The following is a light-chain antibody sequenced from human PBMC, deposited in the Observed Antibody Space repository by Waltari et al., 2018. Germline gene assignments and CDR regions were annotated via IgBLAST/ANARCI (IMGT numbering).Light chain of an antibody. CDR2: AAS. J-gene: IGKJ4*01. CDR1: HDISHY. V-gene: IGKV1-9*01. Sequence: DIQLTQSPSFLSASVGDRVTITCRASHDISHYLAWYHLRPGKDPKLLIYAASTLQGGVPSRFSGSGSGTDFTLTISSLQPEDFATYYCEHFNNYPLTFGGGTKVEIK. CDR3: EHFNNYPLT.